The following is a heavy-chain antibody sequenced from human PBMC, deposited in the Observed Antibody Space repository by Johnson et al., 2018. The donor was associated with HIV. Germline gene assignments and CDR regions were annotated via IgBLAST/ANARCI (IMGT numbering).Heavy chain of an antibody. D-gene: IGHD4-23*01. V-gene: IGHV3-15*01. CDR1: GFTFSGSA. CDR2: IKTKPDGGTT. CDR3: TTDYHAVFGGFDI. Sequence: VQLVESGGGLVQPGGSLKLSCAASGFTFSGSAMHWVRQASGKGLEWVGRIKTKPDGGTTDYAAPVKGRFTISRDDSKDTLYLHMSSLKTDDTAVYYCTTDYHAVFGGFDIWGQGTMVTVSS. J-gene: IGHJ3*02.